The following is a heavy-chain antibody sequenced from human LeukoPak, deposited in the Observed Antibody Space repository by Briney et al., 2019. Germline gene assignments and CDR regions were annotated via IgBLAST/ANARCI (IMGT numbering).Heavy chain of an antibody. CDR1: GYTFTSYG. J-gene: IGHJ6*02. Sequence: ASVKVSCKASGYTFTSYGIIWVRQALGQGLEWMGWISAYNGNTNYAQKFQGRVTITTDTSTSTAYMELRSLRSDDTAVYYCARIVVVPAASIYYGMDVWGQATTVTVSS. V-gene: IGHV1-18*01. CDR2: ISAYNGNT. CDR3: ARIVVVPAASIYYGMDV. D-gene: IGHD2-2*01.